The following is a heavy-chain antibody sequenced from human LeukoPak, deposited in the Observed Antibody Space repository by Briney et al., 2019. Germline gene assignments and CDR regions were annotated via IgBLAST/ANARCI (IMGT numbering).Heavy chain of an antibody. CDR3: ARDVTGDDAFDI. Sequence: ASEKLSCNASVSTFSSYAISWVRHSPGQGPEWMVGIIPILGIANYAQKFQGRVTITADKSTSTAYMELSSLRSEDTAVYYCARDVTGDDAFDIWGQGTMVTVSS. V-gene: IGHV1-69*10. CDR2: IIPILGIA. D-gene: IGHD7-27*01. CDR1: VSTFSSYA. J-gene: IGHJ3*02.